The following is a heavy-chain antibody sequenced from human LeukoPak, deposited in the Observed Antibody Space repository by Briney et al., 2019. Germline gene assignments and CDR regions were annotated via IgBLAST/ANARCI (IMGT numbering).Heavy chain of an antibody. J-gene: IGHJ5*02. V-gene: IGHV4-38-2*02. CDR2: IYHSGST. CDR1: GYSISSGYY. Sequence: PSETLSLTCAVSGYSISSGYYWGWIRQPPGKGLEWIGIIYHSGSTYYTPSLKSRVTISVDTSKNQFSLKLSSVTAADTAVYYCARDDYGSGSYHLGPNWFDPWGQGTLVTVSS. D-gene: IGHD3-10*01. CDR3: ARDDYGSGSYHLGPNWFDP.